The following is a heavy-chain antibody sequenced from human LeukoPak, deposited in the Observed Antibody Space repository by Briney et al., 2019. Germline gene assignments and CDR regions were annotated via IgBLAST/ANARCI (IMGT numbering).Heavy chain of an antibody. J-gene: IGHJ4*02. CDR2: IKQDGSEK. D-gene: IGHD4-17*01. CDR1: GFTFSSYS. Sequence: GGSLRLSCAASGFTFSSYSMNWVRQAPGKGLEWVANIKQDGSEKYYVDSVKGRFTISRDNAKNSLYLQMNSLRAEDTAVYYCTRAHLYGDYGGDWGQGTLVTVSS. V-gene: IGHV3-7*01. CDR3: TRAHLYGDYGGD.